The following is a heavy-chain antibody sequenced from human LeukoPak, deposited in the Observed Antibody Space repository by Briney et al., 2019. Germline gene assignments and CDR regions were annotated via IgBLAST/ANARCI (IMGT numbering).Heavy chain of an antibody. CDR1: GYTFSDYA. V-gene: IGHV1-3*01. CDR3: ARERLYTSGWFDD. CDR2: ISGGNGNT. Sequence: ASVAISCKAPGYTFSDYAMHWVRQAPGQGPEWMGWISGGNGNTRYSQTFRGRITITRDTSATTGYMELSSLRSEDTAVYYCARERLYTSGWFDDWGQGTLVTVSS. J-gene: IGHJ4*02. D-gene: IGHD6-19*01.